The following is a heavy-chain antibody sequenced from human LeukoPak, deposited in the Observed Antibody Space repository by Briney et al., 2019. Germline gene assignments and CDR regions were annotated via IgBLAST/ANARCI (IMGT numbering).Heavy chain of an antibody. CDR1: GGSFSGYY. D-gene: IGHD3-10*01. CDR2: INHSGST. V-gene: IGHV4-34*01. CDR3: ARHGVLLWFGKRSEYYFDY. J-gene: IGHJ4*02. Sequence: SETLSLTCAVYGGSFSGYYWSWIRQPPGKGLEWIGEINHSGSTNYNPSLKSRVTISVDTSKNQFSLKLSSVTAADTAVYYCARHGVLLWFGKRSEYYFDYWGQGTLVTVSS.